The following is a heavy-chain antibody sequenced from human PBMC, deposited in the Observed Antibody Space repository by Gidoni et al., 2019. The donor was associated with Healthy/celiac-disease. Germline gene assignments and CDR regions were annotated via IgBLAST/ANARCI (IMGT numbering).Heavy chain of an antibody. CDR1: GGSISRGGYS. CDR2: IYYSGST. Sequence: QVQLQESGPGLVKPSQTLSLTCTVSGGSISRGGYSWSWIRQHPGKGLEWIGYIYYSGSTYYNPSLKRRVTISVDTSKNQFSLKLSSVTAADTAVYYCARGGTATVTTGRGPAYYFDYWGQGTLVTVSS. V-gene: IGHV4-31*03. D-gene: IGHD4-17*01. CDR3: ARGGTATVTTGRGPAYYFDY. J-gene: IGHJ4*02.